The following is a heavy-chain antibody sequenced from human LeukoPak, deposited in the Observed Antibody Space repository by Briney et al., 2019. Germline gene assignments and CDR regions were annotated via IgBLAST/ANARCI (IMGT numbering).Heavy chain of an antibody. CDR3: AKYCRTADCSTMRQFGY. D-gene: IGHD2-2*02. V-gene: IGHV3-23*01. CDR1: GFTFSIFA. CDR2: ITDSGGSK. Sequence: PGGSLRLSCAASGFTFSIFAIHWVRQAPGKGLEWVSGITDSGGSKYYPDSVKGRFTISRDNSKNTVYLQMNDLRAEDTAVYYCAKYCRTADCSTMRQFGYWGQGVLVTVSS. J-gene: IGHJ4*02.